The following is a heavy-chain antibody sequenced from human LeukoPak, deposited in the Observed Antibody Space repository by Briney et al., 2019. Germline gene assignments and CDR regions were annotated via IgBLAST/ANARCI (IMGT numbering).Heavy chain of an antibody. J-gene: IGHJ4*02. CDR3: ARQTGSGLFILP. D-gene: IGHD3/OR15-3a*01. Sequence: SETLSLTCTVSGGSISSSTYYWGCIRQPPGKGLEWIGGIYYSGSTYYNPSLKSQVSISIDTSKNQFSLRLTSVTAADTAVYYCARQTGSGLFILPGGQGTLVTVSS. CDR2: IYYSGST. CDR1: GGSISSSTYY. V-gene: IGHV4-39*01.